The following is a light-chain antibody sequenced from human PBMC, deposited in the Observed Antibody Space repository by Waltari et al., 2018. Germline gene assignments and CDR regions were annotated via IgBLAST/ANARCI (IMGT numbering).Light chain of an antibody. V-gene: IGKV2-30*01. CDR2: KVS. Sequence: DVVMTQSPLSLPVTLGQAAFISCRSSQGLLYSDGKTYLSWCQQRPGQSPRRLIYKVSARDSGVPDRFDGSGSGTEFALHINRVEADDVGVYYCMQGTHWPWTFGPGTKVEIK. CDR3: MQGTHWPWT. J-gene: IGKJ1*01. CDR1: QGLLYSDGKTY.